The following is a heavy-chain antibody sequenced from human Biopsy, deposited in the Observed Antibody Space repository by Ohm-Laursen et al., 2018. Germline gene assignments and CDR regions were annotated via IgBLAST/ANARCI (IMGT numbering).Heavy chain of an antibody. D-gene: IGHD1-14*01. CDR2: IYTGGIT. V-gene: IGHV4-4*07. Sequence: SQTLSFTCTVSGCSLSSYSWSWIRQPAGKGLEWIGQIYTGGITNYNSSLKSRFTMSVDTSKNKFSLRESLVTAADTAVYYCARDRDRRGWFDPWGQGTLVTVSS. CDR3: ARDRDRRGWFDP. CDR1: GCSLSSYS. J-gene: IGHJ5*02.